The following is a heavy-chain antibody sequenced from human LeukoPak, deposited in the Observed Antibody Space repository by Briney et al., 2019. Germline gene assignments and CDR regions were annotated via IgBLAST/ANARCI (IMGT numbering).Heavy chain of an antibody. Sequence: PGGSLRLSCAASGFTFSSCWMHWVCQAPGKGLVWVSRINNDGSSTSYADSVKGRFTISRDNAKNMLYLAMNSLRDEDTAVYYCASVVGGYYPPVEAFDIWGQGTMVTVSS. J-gene: IGHJ3*02. CDR2: INNDGSST. V-gene: IGHV3-74*01. D-gene: IGHD3-3*01. CDR1: GFTFSSCW. CDR3: ASVVGGYYPPVEAFDI.